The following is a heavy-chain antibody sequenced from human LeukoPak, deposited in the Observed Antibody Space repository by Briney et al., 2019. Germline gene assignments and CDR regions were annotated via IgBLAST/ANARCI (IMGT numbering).Heavy chain of an antibody. V-gene: IGHV1-69*05. D-gene: IGHD4-17*01. CDR2: VMPLFGTA. Sequence: SVKVSCKTSGGTFNNSAISWVRQAPGQGLEWLGGVMPLFGTAGYAQKFQGRVTITKDESTRTVYLELTSLTSDDTAVYYCARDVHGDYGSGWFDPWGQGTLVSVSS. CDR3: ARDVHGDYGSGWFDP. CDR1: GGTFNNSA. J-gene: IGHJ5*02.